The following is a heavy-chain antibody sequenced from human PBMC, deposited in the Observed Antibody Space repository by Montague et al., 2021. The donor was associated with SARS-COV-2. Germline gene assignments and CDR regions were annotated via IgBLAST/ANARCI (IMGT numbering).Heavy chain of an antibody. CDR3: ARAPIYRSSWYAYFDY. CDR2: INYSGST. V-gene: IGHV4-59*12. Sequence: SETLSLTCTVSGDSMNNYYWSWIRQPPGKGLEWIGYINYSGSTHYNPSLQGRVTLSKDTSKNQFSLGLTSVTAADTAMYFCARAPIYRSSWYAYFDYWGQGTLVTVSS. D-gene: IGHD6-13*01. J-gene: IGHJ4*02. CDR1: GDSMNNYY.